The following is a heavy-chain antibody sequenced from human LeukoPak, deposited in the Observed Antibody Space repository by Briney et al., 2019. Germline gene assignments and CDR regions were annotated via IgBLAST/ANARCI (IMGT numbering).Heavy chain of an antibody. J-gene: IGHJ3*02. Sequence: GGSLRLSCAALGLRTFVYVMNGVRQAPGKGLEWVSYIDTSSSRIHYADSVKGRFTISRDDAKNSLYLQMNSPRDEDTAVYYFATDFNWAFNIWGQGTMVTVSS. V-gene: IGHV3-48*02. CDR1: GLRTFVYV. D-gene: IGHD1-1*01. CDR3: ATDFNWAFNI. CDR2: IDTSSSRI.